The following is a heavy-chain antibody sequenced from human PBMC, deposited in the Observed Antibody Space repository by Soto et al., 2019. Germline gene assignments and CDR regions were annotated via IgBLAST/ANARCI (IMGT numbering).Heavy chain of an antibody. CDR1: GGSISSGGYS. CDR2: IYHSGST. J-gene: IGHJ5*02. Sequence: PSETLSLTCAVSGGSISSGGYSWSWIRQPPGKGLEWIGYIYHSGSTYYNPSLKSRVTISVDRSKNQFSLKLSSVTAADTAVYYCARGLLDYYGENWFDPWGQGTLVTVSS. CDR3: ARGLLDYYGENWFDP. V-gene: IGHV4-30-2*01. D-gene: IGHD3-10*01.